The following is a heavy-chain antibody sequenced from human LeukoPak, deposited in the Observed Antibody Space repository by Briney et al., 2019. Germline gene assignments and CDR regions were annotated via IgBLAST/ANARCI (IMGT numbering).Heavy chain of an antibody. V-gene: IGHV1-69*13. Sequence: SVKVSCKTSLGTFSSYAISWVRQAPQQELKWMGGIIPIFGTANYAQKFQGRVTITADESTSTAYMELSSLRSEDTAVYYCARDGGSGSYPNWFDPWGQGTLVTVSS. CDR2: IIPIFGTA. CDR3: ARDGGSGSYPNWFDP. CDR1: LGTFSSYA. J-gene: IGHJ5*02. D-gene: IGHD3-10*01.